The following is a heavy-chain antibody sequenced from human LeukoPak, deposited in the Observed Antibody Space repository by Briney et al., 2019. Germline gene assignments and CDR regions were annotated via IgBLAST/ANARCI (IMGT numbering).Heavy chain of an antibody. D-gene: IGHD1-14*01. CDR1: GGSFSGYY. J-gene: IGHJ5*02. CDR3: ARGLPLRAYNWFDP. Sequence: SETLSLTCAVSGGSFSGYYWTWIRQPPGKGLEWIGEINHSGSTNYNPSLKSRVTISVDTSKNQFSLKLSSVTAADTAVYYCARGLPLRAYNWFDPWGQGTLVTVSS. CDR2: INHSGST. V-gene: IGHV4-34*01.